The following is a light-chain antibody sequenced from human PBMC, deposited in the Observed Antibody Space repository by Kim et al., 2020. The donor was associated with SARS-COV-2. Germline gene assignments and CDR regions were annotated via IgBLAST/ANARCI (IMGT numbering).Light chain of an antibody. Sequence: GQSITFSCTGTSSDVDGYNYVSWYQQHPGKAPKLMIYDVSKRPSGVSNRFSGSKSGNTASLTISGLQAEDEADYYCSSYTSSSTLVFGGGTQLTVL. V-gene: IGLV2-14*04. CDR1: SSDVDGYNY. J-gene: IGLJ2*01. CDR2: DVS. CDR3: SSYTSSSTLV.